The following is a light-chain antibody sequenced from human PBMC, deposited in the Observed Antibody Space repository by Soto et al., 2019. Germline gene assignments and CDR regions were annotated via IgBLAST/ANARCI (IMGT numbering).Light chain of an antibody. Sequence: QPMLTQPASVSGSPGQSSTSSCTDTRSDVGSYNLVSWYQQHPGKAPKLMIYEVSKRPSGVSNRFSGSKSGNTASLTISGLQAEDEADYYCCSYAGSSTPYVFGTGTKVTVL. J-gene: IGLJ1*01. CDR1: RSDVGSYNL. CDR2: EVS. CDR3: CSYAGSSTPYV. V-gene: IGLV2-23*02.